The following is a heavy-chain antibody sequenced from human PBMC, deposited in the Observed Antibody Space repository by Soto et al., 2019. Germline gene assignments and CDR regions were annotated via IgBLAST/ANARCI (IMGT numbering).Heavy chain of an antibody. CDR3: ARADYGGNVDY. CDR1: GGSISSYY. Sequence: SETLSLTCTVSGGSISSYYWSWIRQPPGKGLEWIGYIYYSGSTNYNPSLKSRVTISVDTSKNQFSLKLSSVTAADTAVYYCARADYGGNVDYWGQGTLVTVSS. J-gene: IGHJ4*02. V-gene: IGHV4-59*01. CDR2: IYYSGST. D-gene: IGHD4-17*01.